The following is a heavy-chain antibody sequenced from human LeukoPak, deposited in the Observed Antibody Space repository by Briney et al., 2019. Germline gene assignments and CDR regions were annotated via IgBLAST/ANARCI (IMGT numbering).Heavy chain of an antibody. CDR2: ISGSGGST. CDR1: GFTFSSYA. D-gene: IGHD3-3*01. CDR3: AKAGFWGGYSYYFDY. J-gene: IGHJ4*02. Sequence: GGSLRLSCAASGFTFSSYAMSWVRQAPGKGLEWVSAISGSGGSTYYADSVKGRFTISRDNSKNTLYLQMNSLRAEDTAVYYCAKAGFWGGYSYYFDYWGQGTLVTVSS. V-gene: IGHV3-23*01.